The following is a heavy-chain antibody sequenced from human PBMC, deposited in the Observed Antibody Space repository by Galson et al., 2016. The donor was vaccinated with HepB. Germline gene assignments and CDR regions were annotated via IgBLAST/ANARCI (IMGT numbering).Heavy chain of an antibody. CDR2: ISYDGTYK. J-gene: IGHJ4*02. Sequence: SLRLSCAASGFTFSTSSMHWVRQAPGQGLEWVAVISYDGTYKYYPDSVKGRFTISRDNSNNTLYLQISSLRAEDTAVYYCARDWAGVMGYFAYWGQGTLVSVSS. V-gene: IGHV3-30-3*01. CDR1: GFTFSTSS. CDR3: ARDWAGVMGYFAY. D-gene: IGHD3-16*01.